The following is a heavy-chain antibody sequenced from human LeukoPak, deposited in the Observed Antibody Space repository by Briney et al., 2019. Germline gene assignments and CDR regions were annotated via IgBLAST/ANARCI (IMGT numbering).Heavy chain of an antibody. CDR2: IYYSGST. D-gene: IGHD6-13*01. CDR1: GGSISSSSYY. J-gene: IGHJ6*02. CDR3: ARDSSSWYLSYYGMDV. Sequence: SETLSLTCTVSGGSISSSSYYWGWIRQPPGKGLEWIGSIYYSGSTYYNPSLKSRVTISVDTSKNQFSLKLSSVTAADTAVYYCARDSSSWYLSYYGMDVWGQGTTVTVSS. V-gene: IGHV4-39*07.